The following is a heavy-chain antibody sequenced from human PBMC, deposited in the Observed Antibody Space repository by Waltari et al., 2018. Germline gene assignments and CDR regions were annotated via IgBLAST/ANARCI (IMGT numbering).Heavy chain of an antibody. V-gene: IGHV4-34*01. D-gene: IGHD6-6*01. CDR2: INHSGST. CDR1: GGSFSGYY. CDR3: ARGGVAARAHYYYYMDV. J-gene: IGHJ6*03. Sequence: QVQLQQWGAGLLKPSETLSLTCAVYGGSFSGYYWSWIRQPPGKGLEWIGEINHSGSTNYNPSLKSRVTISVDTSKNQFSLKLSSVTAADTAVYYCARGGVAARAHYYYYMDVWGKGTTVTVSS.